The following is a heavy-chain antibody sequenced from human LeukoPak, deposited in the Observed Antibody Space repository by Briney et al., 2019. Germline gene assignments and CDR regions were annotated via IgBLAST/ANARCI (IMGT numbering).Heavy chain of an antibody. Sequence: GESLKISCKGSGYSFTTYWIGWVRQVPGKGLEWMGIIYPGDSETRHSPSFQGQVTISADKSISTVYLQWSSLKASGTAMYYCARQVHGNNGNWFDPWGQGTLVTVSS. CDR1: GYSFTTYW. J-gene: IGHJ5*02. D-gene: IGHD5-24*01. CDR3: ARQVHGNNGNWFDP. V-gene: IGHV5-51*01. CDR2: IYPGDSET.